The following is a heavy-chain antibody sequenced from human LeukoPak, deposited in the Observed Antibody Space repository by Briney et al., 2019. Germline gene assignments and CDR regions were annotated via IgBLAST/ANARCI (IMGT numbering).Heavy chain of an antibody. CDR3: ARASWVQLERLGNWFDP. Sequence: SETLSLTCSVSGGSISSYYWSWIRQPAGKGLEWIGRIYTSGSTNYNPSLKSRVTMSVDTSKNQFSLKLSSVTAADTAVYYCARASWVQLERLGNWFDPWGQGTLVTVSS. CDR2: IYTSGST. V-gene: IGHV4-4*07. CDR1: GGSISSYY. D-gene: IGHD1-1*01. J-gene: IGHJ5*02.